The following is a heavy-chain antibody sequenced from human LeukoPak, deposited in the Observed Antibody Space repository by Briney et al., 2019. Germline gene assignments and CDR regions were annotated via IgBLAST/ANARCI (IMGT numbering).Heavy chain of an antibody. CDR3: ARGLGAGTTTDY. J-gene: IGHJ4*02. D-gene: IGHD1-1*01. CDR2: INHSRST. CDR1: GGSFSGYY. Sequence: KPSETLSLTCAVYGGSFSGYYWSWIRQPPGKGLEWIGEINHSRSTNYNPSLKSRVTISVDTSKNQFSLKLSSVTAADTAVYYCARGLGAGTTTDYWGQGTLVTVSS. V-gene: IGHV4-34*01.